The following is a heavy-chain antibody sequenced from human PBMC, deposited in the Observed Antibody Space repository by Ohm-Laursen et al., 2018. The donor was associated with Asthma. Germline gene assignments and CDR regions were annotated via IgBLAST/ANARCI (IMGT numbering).Heavy chain of an antibody. CDR2: IIPIFGTA. CDR1: GGTFSSYV. D-gene: IGHD6-19*01. Sequence: SSVKVSCKASGGTFSSYVISWVRQAPGQGLEWMGGIIPIFGTANYAQKFQGRVTITADESTSTAYMELSSLRSEDTAVYYCARRQAVAGTSDYYYGMDVWGQGTTVTASS. CDR3: ARRQAVAGTSDYYYGMDV. J-gene: IGHJ6*02. V-gene: IGHV1-69*01.